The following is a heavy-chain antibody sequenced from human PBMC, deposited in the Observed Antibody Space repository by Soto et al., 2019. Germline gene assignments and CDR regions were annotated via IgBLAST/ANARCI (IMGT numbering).Heavy chain of an antibody. CDR2: IYPGDSDT. V-gene: IGHV5-51*01. D-gene: IGHD4-4*01. Sequence: GESLKISCKGSGYSFTSYWIGWVRQMPGKGLEWMGIIYPGDSDTRYSPSFQGQVTISADKSISTAYLQWSSLKASDTAMHYCARQSLTTANYYYYYGMDVWGQGTTVTVSS. J-gene: IGHJ6*02. CDR3: ARQSLTTANYYYYYGMDV. CDR1: GYSFTSYW.